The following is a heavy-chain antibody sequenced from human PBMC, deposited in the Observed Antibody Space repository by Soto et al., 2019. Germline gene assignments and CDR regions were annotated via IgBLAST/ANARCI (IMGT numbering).Heavy chain of an antibody. CDR2: ISDDGNSK. V-gene: IGHV3-30*18. CDR3: AKDQTHAFDI. Sequence: QVQLVESGGGVVQPGRSLRLSCAASGFTFSTYGMYWVRQAPGKGLEWVAVISDDGNSKYYADSVKGRFTISRDNSKNTVYLQMNSLRLEDTAVYYCAKDQTHAFDIWGQGTMVPVSS. CDR1: GFTFSTYG. J-gene: IGHJ3*02.